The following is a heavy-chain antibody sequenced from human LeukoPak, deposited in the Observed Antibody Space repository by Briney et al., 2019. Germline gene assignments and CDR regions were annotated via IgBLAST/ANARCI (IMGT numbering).Heavy chain of an antibody. CDR1: GFTFSSYA. CDR3: ARERYYDSSAGY. Sequence: GGSLRLSCAASGFTFSSYAMHWVRQAPGKGLEWVAVISYDGSNKYYADSVKGRFTISRDNSKNTLYLQMNSLRAEDTAVYYCARERYYDSSAGYWGQGTLVTVSS. J-gene: IGHJ4*02. V-gene: IGHV3-30-3*01. CDR2: ISYDGSNK. D-gene: IGHD3-22*01.